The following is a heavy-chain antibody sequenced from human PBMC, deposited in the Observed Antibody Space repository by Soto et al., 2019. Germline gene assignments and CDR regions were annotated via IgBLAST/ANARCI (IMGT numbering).Heavy chain of an antibody. CDR2: IIGSGGTT. V-gene: IGHV3-23*01. D-gene: IGHD2-15*01. CDR3: AKGSGYHFYYGLDV. Sequence: EVQLLESGGGLVQPGGSLRLSCAASGFTFSSRAMSWVRQAPGKGLEWVSSIIGSGGTTYYADSVKGRFTISRDNSKNRLYRQMNNLGAEDTAVYHSAKGSGYHFYYGLDVWGQGTAVTVSS. J-gene: IGHJ6*02. CDR1: GFTFSSRA.